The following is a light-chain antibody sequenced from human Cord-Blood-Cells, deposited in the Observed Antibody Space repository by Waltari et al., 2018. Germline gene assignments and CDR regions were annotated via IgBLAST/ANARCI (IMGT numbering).Light chain of an antibody. V-gene: IGLV2-11*01. CDR2: DVS. CDR3: CSYAGSYTLV. Sequence: QSALTQPRSLSGSPGQSVTFPCTGTSSDVGGYNYVSWYQQHPGKAPKLLIYDVSKRPSGVSDRSSGSKSGNTASLTISGLQAEDEADYYCCSYAGSYTLVFGGGTKLTVL. J-gene: IGLJ2*01. CDR1: SSDVGGYNY.